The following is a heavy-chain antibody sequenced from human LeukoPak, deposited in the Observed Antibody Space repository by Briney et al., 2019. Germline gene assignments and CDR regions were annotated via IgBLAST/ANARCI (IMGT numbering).Heavy chain of an antibody. CDR1: GGSFSGYY. CDR2: INHSGST. Sequence: SETLSLTCAVYGGSFSGYYWSWIRQPPGRGLEWIGEINHSGSTNYNPSLKSRVTISVDTSKNQFSLKLSSVTAADTAVYYCARGVIRLPFDYWGQGTLVTVSS. J-gene: IGHJ4*02. V-gene: IGHV4-34*01. CDR3: ARGVIRLPFDY. D-gene: IGHD5-12*01.